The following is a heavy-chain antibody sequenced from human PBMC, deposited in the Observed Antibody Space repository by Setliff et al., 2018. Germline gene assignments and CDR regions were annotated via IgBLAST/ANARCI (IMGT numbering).Heavy chain of an antibody. D-gene: IGHD1-7*01. CDR3: EREGGTSTSRDDFDG. CDR1: FSSLLLFDYF. V-gene: IGHV4-30-4*08. Sequence: LSLPFPFSFSSLLLFDYFWSWIRQPPWNFLSFLSYLSHLVSSYYTPSLKSRVTMSVDTSKNQFSLHLTSVTAADTAVYYWEREGGTSTSRDDFDGGGKGMMVTV. CDR2: LSHLVSS. J-gene: IGHJ3*01.